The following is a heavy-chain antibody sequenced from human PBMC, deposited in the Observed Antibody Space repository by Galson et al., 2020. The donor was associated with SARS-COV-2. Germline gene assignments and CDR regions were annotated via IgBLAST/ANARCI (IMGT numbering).Heavy chain of an antibody. J-gene: IGHJ6*03. CDR3: AKNSRRGDSSGYYGPDYYYYMDV. D-gene: IGHD3-22*01. CDR2: ISWNSGSI. Sequence: SLKISCAASGFTFDDYAMHWVRQAPGKGLEWVLGISWNSGSIGYADSVKGRFTISRDNAKNSLYLQMNSLRAEDTALYYCAKNSRRGDSSGYYGPDYYYYMDVWGKGTTVTVSS. V-gene: IGHV3-9*01. CDR1: GFTFDDYA.